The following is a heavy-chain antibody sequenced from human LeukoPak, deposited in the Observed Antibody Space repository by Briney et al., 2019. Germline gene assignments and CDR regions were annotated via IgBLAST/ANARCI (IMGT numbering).Heavy chain of an antibody. Sequence: SETLSLTCAVYGGSFSGYYWSWIRQPPGKGLEWTGEINHSGCTNYNPSLKSRVTISVDTSKNQFSLKLSSVTAADTAVYYCATPGGDGYNFAFDIWGQGTMVTVSS. CDR1: GGSFSGYY. V-gene: IGHV4-34*01. J-gene: IGHJ3*02. CDR3: ATPGGDGYNFAFDI. CDR2: INHSGCT. D-gene: IGHD5-24*01.